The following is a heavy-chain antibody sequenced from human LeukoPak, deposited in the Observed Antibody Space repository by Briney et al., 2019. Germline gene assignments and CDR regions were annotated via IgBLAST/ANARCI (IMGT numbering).Heavy chain of an antibody. V-gene: IGHV4-34*01. J-gene: IGHJ4*02. Sequence: SSETLSLTCAVYGGSFSGYFWSWIRQPPGKGLEWIGEINPSESTNHNPSLKSRVTMSVDTSKNQFSLKLSSVTAADTAVYYCARRYSSGYYYFDYWGQGALVTVSS. CDR2: INPSEST. CDR1: GGSFSGYF. D-gene: IGHD6-19*01. CDR3: ARRYSSGYYYFDY.